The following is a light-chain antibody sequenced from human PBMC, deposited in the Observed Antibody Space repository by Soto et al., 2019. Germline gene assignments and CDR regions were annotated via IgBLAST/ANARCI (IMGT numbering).Light chain of an antibody. CDR2: DAT. Sequence: QSVLTQPASVSGSPGQSITISCTGSISDVGSYNFVSWFQQHPGKVPKLIIYDATKRPSGVSNRFSGPISANTASLTISGLQAEDVAHYFCCSYARGDIFVFGGGTKVTVL. CDR3: CSYARGDIFV. V-gene: IGLV2-23*02. CDR1: ISDVGSYNF. J-gene: IGLJ2*01.